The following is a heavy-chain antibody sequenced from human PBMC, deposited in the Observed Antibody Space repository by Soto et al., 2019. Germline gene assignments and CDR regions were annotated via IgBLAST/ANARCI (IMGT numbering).Heavy chain of an antibody. CDR2: IIPIFGPP. Sequence: SVKVSCKASGGTLRSYAMSWVRKAPGQGLVWVVGIIPIFGPPNYAQKFQGRVTITADKSTSTAYMELSSLRSEDTAVYYCARDRGTIFGVFIAPYYYGMDVWGQ. CDR3: ARDRGTIFGVFIAPYYYGMDV. V-gene: IGHV1-69*06. CDR1: GGTLRSYA. J-gene: IGHJ6*02. D-gene: IGHD3-3*01.